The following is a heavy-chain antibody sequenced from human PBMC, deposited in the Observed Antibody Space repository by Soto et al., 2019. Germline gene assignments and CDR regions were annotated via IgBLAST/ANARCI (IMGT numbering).Heavy chain of an antibody. CDR3: ARRGVANSRDAFDI. J-gene: IGHJ3*02. D-gene: IGHD1-26*01. CDR2: AIPAYGST. V-gene: IGHV1-69*01. Sequence: QVQLVQSGAEVKKPGTSVKVSCEVSGGTFSNYAITWVRQAPGQGLEWLGGAIPAYGSTNYAQKFQGRVTTTAGESATTTFMELSSLRSDDTAVYYCARRGVANSRDAFDIWGQGTLVTVS. CDR1: GGTFSNYA.